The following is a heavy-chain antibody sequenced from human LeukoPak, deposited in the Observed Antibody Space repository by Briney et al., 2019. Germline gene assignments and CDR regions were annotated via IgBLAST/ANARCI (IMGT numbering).Heavy chain of an antibody. CDR1: GFTFNNYV. V-gene: IGHV3-23*01. CDR3: AKGEDGFEYYYYMDG. J-gene: IGHJ6*03. D-gene: IGHD2/OR15-2a*01. CDR2: IIPSGGRT. Sequence: PGGSLRLSCEASGFTFNNYVMSWVRQAPGKGLEWVSSIIPSGGRTNYAESVKGRFTISRDNSKNTVDLQTNTLRAEDTAVYYCAKGEDGFEYYYYMDGWGKGTTVTVSS.